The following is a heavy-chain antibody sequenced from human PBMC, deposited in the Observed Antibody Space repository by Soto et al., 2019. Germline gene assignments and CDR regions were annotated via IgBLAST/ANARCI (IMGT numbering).Heavy chain of an antibody. CDR3: AHLHANSGYDWRYDP. Sequence: QITLKESRPPLVKPTQTLTLTCNFSGFSLTNKGVGVGWICQPPRKALEWLGIIYWDDDKRYRPSLNNRLTITKDTSKNQVVLTMTNVDTVDTATYYCAHLHANSGYDWRYDPWGQGTLVTVSS. D-gene: IGHD5-12*01. V-gene: IGHV2-5*02. CDR1: GFSLTNKGVG. CDR2: IYWDDDK. J-gene: IGHJ5*02.